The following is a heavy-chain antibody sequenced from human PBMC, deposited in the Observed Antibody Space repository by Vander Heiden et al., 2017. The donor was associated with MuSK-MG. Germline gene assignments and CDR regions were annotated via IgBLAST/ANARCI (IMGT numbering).Heavy chain of an antibody. CDR2: ISSSSSYT. CDR1: GFTFRTYN. D-gene: IGHD2-15*01. Sequence: QVQLVEFGGGLVKPGGSLRLSCAAFGFTFRTYNMTWLRQAPGKGLEWVSYISSSSSYTNYADSVKGRFTISRDNAKNSLYLQMNSLRAEDTAVYYCARTEQDCSGGSCFFEPDYWGQGTLVTVSS. V-gene: IGHV3-11*06. CDR3: ARTEQDCSGGSCFFEPDY. J-gene: IGHJ4*02.